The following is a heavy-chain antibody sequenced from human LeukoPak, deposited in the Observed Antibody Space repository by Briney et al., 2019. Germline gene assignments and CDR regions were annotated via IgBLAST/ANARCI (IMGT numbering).Heavy chain of an antibody. J-gene: IGHJ3*02. CDR2: ISSGSTYI. V-gene: IGHV3-21*01. CDR1: GFTFSSYS. CDR3: TREGVDVFDI. D-gene: IGHD3-10*01. Sequence: GGSLRLSCAASGFTFSSYSMNWVRQAPGKGLEWVSSISSGSTYIYYADSVKGRFTISRDNTKNPLYLQMNSLRAEDTAVYYCTREGVDVFDIWGQGTMVTVSS.